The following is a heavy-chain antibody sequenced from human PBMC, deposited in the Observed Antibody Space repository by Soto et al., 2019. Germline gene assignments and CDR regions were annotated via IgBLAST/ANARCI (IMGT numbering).Heavy chain of an antibody. Sequence: GGSLSLSCTASGFTFGDYAMGWGRQAPGKGLEWVGFIRSKAYGGTTEYAASVKGRFTISRDDSKSIAYLQMNSLKTEDTAVYYCTRACRSYFDWLLCIDYWGQGTLVTVSS. D-gene: IGHD3-9*01. CDR3: TRACRSYFDWLLCIDY. CDR1: GFTFGDYA. J-gene: IGHJ4*02. V-gene: IGHV3-49*04. CDR2: IRSKAYGGTT.